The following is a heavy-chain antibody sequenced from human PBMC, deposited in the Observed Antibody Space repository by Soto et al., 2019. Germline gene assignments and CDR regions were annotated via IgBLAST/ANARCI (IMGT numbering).Heavy chain of an antibody. Sequence: SETLSLTCSVSGGSISSYYWSWLRQPPGKGLEWIGYIYYSGSTNYNPSLKSRVTISVDTSQNQFSLKLSSVTAADTAVYYCARETYGDYVGYFDPWGQGIQVTVSS. CDR2: IYYSGST. V-gene: IGHV4-59*12. CDR3: ARETYGDYVGYFDP. J-gene: IGHJ5*02. CDR1: GGSISSYY. D-gene: IGHD4-17*01.